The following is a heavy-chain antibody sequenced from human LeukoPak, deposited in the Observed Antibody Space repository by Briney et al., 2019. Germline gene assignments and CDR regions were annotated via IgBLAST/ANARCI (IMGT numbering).Heavy chain of an antibody. J-gene: IGHJ1*01. D-gene: IGHD4-11*01. V-gene: IGHV3-30*03. Sequence: GGSLRLSCGASGFTFSSYGMHWVRLAPGKGLEWVAVISYDGSNKYYADSVKGRFTISRDNSKNTLYLQMNSLRTEDTAVYYCARPSRIGYSNGLVLQHWGQGTLVTVSS. CDR1: GFTFSSYG. CDR3: ARPSRIGYSNGLVLQH. CDR2: ISYDGSNK.